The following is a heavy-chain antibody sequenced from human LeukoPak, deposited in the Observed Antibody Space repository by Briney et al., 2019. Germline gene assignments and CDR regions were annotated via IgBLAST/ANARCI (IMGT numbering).Heavy chain of an antibody. CDR1: GGSFSGYY. J-gene: IGHJ6*02. V-gene: IGHV4-34*01. CDR3: ARPLPKQQLVMSMDV. D-gene: IGHD6-13*01. Sequence: SETLSLTCAVYGGSFSGYYWSWIRQPPGKGLEWIGEINHSGSTNYNPSLKSRVTISVDTSKNQFSLKLSSVTAADTAVYYCARPLPKQQLVMSMDVWGQGTTVTVSS. CDR2: INHSGST.